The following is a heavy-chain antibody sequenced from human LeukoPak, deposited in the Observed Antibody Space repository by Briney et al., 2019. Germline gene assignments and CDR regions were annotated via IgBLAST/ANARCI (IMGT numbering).Heavy chain of an antibody. CDR1: GVSISSGGYS. V-gene: IGHV4-30-2*01. J-gene: IGHJ4*02. CDR3: ARVGSGWYDY. CDR2: MYHSGST. D-gene: IGHD6-19*01. Sequence: PSETLSLTCAVSGVSISSGGYSWCWLRQPPGKGLEWIGYMYHSGSTYYNPSLKSRVTISVDRSKNQFSLKLSSVTAADTAVYYCARVGSGWYDYWGQGTLVTVSS.